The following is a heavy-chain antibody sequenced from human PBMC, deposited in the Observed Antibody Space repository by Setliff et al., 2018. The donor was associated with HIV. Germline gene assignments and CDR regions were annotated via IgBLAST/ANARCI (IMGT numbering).Heavy chain of an antibody. CDR1: GGSFSGYY. CDR3: AGGEVRSRYVSSRAPFYHYYYYMDV. D-gene: IGHD6-13*01. CDR2: ITYSGST. V-gene: IGHV4-34*01. J-gene: IGHJ6*03. Sequence: PSETLSLTCAVYGGSFSGYYWSWIRQPPGKGLEWIGKITYSGSTDYNSSLRSRVTISVDTSKNQISLKLTSVTAADTAVYYCAGGEVRSRYVSSRAPFYHYYYYMDVWGKGTTVTVSS.